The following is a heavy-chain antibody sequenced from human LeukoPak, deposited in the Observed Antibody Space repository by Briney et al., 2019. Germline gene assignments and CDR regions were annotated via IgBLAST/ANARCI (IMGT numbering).Heavy chain of an antibody. CDR3: ARLRGSYLGYYYYYGMDV. CDR1: GGSISSYY. CDR2: IYYSGST. J-gene: IGHJ6*02. D-gene: IGHD1-26*01. Sequence: PSETLSLTCTVSGGSISSYYWSWIRQPPGKGLEWIGYIYYSGSTNYNPSLKSRVTISVDTSKNQFSLKLSSVTAADTAVYYCARLRGSYLGYYYYYGMDVWGQGTTVTVSS. V-gene: IGHV4-59*08.